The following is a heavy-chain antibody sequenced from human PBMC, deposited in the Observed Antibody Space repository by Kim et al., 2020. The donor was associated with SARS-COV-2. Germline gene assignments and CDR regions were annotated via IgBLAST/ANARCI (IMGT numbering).Heavy chain of an antibody. CDR3: ARDFGDSITMVRGVINPFYFDY. Sequence: TISRDNSKNTLYLQMNSLRAEDTAVYYCARDFGDSITMVRGVINPFYFDYWGQGTLVTVSS. D-gene: IGHD3-10*01. J-gene: IGHJ4*02. V-gene: IGHV3-30*01.